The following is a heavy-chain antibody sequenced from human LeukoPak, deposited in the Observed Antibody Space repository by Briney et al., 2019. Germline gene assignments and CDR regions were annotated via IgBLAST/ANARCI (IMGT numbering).Heavy chain of an antibody. CDR1: GYTFTGYY. CDR3: ARAMPGHADAFDI. Sequence: ASVTVSCKASGYTFTGYYMHWVRQAPGQGLEWKGWINPNNGDTNYAQRFQGRVTMTRDTSISTAYMELSRLRSDDTAVYYCARAMPGHADAFDIWGQGTMVTVSS. J-gene: IGHJ3*02. CDR2: INPNNGDT. D-gene: IGHD2-2*01. V-gene: IGHV1-2*02.